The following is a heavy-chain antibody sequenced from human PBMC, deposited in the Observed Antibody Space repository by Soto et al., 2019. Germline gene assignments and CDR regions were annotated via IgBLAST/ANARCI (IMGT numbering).Heavy chain of an antibody. Sequence: QVQLVESGGGVVQPGTSLRLSCVGSGFTFRSYVIHWVRQAPGKGLEWVALTSYDGSNNFYGDSVKGRFTISRHNSRKTVELQMDTLRFEARVLFSWPGGGPTGGLDVWGQGTLVSVSS. J-gene: IGHJ4*02. D-gene: IGHD3-16*01. V-gene: IGHV3-33*05. CDR1: GFTFRSYV. CDR2: TSYDGSNN. CDR3: PGGGPTGGLDV.